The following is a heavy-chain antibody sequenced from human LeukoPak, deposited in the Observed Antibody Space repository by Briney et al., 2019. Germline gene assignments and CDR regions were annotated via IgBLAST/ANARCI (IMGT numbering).Heavy chain of an antibody. CDR2: INHSGST. Sequence: KPSETLSLTCAVYGGSFSGYYWSWIRQPPGKGLEWIGEINHSGSTNYNPSLKSRVTISVDTSKNQFSLKLSSVTAADTAVYYCATGRGYFDYWGQGTLVTVSS. J-gene: IGHJ4*02. V-gene: IGHV4-34*01. D-gene: IGHD3-10*01. CDR3: ATGRGYFDY. CDR1: GGSFSGYY.